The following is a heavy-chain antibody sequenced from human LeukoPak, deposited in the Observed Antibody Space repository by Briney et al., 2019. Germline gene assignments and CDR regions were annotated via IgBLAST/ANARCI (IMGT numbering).Heavy chain of an antibody. CDR2: ISCSGGST. J-gene: IGHJ4*02. CDR3: AKDFAIQPIPYFDY. V-gene: IGHV3-23*01. D-gene: IGHD2-2*02. CDR1: GFTFSSYA. Sequence: GGSLRLSCAASGFTFSSYAMSWVRQAPGKGLEWVSAISCSGGSTYYADSVKGRFTISRDNSKNTLYLQMNSLRAEDTAVYYCAKDFAIQPIPYFDYWGQGTLVTVSS.